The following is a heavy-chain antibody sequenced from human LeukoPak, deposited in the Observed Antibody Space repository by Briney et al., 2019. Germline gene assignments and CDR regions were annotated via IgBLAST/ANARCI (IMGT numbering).Heavy chain of an antibody. CDR2: ISDSGST. J-gene: IGHJ4*02. Sequence: TSETLSLTCVVSGGSLSTHHWSWIRQSPGRGLEWIGYISDSGSTNYNPSLKSRVTISVDTSKNQFSLMLGSVTAADTAVYYCARGYDSSAYYPFNYWGQGTLVTVSS. CDR3: ARGYDSSAYYPFNY. CDR1: GGSLSTHH. V-gene: IGHV4-59*11. D-gene: IGHD3-22*01.